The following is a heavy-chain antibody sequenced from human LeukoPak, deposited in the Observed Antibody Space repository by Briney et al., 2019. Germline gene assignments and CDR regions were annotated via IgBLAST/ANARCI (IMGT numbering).Heavy chain of an antibody. CDR3: ARPRDFWSGYYLDY. J-gene: IGHJ4*02. Sequence: PGGSLRLSCAASGFTFSSYAMHWVRQAPGKELEYVSAISSNGGSTYYANSVKGRFTISRDNSKNTLYLQMGSLRAEDMAVYYCARPRDFWSGYYLDYWGQGTLVTVSS. D-gene: IGHD3-3*01. CDR2: ISSNGGST. CDR1: GFTFSSYA. V-gene: IGHV3-64*01.